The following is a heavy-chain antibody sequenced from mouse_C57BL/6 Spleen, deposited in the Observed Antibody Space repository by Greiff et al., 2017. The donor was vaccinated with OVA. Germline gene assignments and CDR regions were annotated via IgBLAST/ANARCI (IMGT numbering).Heavy chain of an antibody. D-gene: IGHD2-5*01. CDR3: ARPDNSNYWFAY. V-gene: IGHV5-17*01. CDR1: GFTFSDYG. Sequence: EVQVVESGGGLVKPGGSLKLSCAASGFTFSDYGMHWVRQAPEKGLEWVAYISSGSSTIYYAETVKGRFTISRDNAKNTLFLQMTSLRSEDTAMYYCARPDNSNYWFAYWGQGTLVTVSA. J-gene: IGHJ3*01. CDR2: ISSGSSTI.